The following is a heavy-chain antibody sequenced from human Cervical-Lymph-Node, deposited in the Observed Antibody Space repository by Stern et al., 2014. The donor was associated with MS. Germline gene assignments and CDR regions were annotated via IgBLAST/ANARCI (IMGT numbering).Heavy chain of an antibody. Sequence: VQLVQSGAELKKPGASVKVSCKVSGYTFTSYSITWVRQAPGQGLEWMGRISANNGNTDYAQKFQGRVTMTTDTSTSTAYMELRSLRSDDTAVYCCARADYVWGSPQKWFFDYWGQGTLVTVSS. J-gene: IGHJ4*02. CDR1: GYTFTSYS. CDR2: ISANNGNT. V-gene: IGHV1-18*01. D-gene: IGHD3-16*01. CDR3: ARADYVWGSPQKWFFDY.